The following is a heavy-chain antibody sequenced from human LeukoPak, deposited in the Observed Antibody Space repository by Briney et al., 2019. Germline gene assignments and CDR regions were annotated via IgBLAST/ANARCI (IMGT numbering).Heavy chain of an antibody. CDR3: ARNTADYDFWSGYYYYGMDV. CDR2: IYYSGST. D-gene: IGHD3-3*01. CDR1: GGSINSYY. Sequence: PSETLSLTCSVSGGSINSYYWSWIRQPPGKGLEWIGYIYYSGSTNYNPSLKSRVTISVDTSKNQFSLKLSSVTAADTAVYYCARNTADYDFWSGYYYYGMDVWGQGTTVTVSS. J-gene: IGHJ6*02. V-gene: IGHV4-59*01.